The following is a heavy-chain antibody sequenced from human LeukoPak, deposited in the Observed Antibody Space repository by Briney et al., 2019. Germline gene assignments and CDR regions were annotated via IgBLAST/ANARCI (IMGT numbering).Heavy chain of an antibody. CDR1: GGSIGSDY. CDR2: IYYSGST. J-gene: IGHJ4*02. V-gene: IGHV4-59*01. CDR3: ARVRRQSYYYDSSGYSFDY. D-gene: IGHD3-22*01. Sequence: SETLPLTCTVSGGSIGSDYWSWIRQPPGKGLEWIGYIYYSGSTNYNPSLKSRVTISVDTSKNQFSLKLSSVTAADTAVYYCARVRRQSYYYDSSGYSFDYWGQGTLVTVSS.